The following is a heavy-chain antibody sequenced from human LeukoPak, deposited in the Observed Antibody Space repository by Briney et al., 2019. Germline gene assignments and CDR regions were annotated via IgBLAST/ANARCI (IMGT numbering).Heavy chain of an antibody. CDR2: VWYDGRNR. V-gene: IGHV3-33*01. Sequence: GGPLRLSCAASGYTFSRHGIHWVRQAPGKGLEWVAVVWYDGRNRDYVDSVKGRFTISKDNSNNMVFLQMDRLRAEDTAVYYCARLWGGNGYSGGSLNLWGQGTLVTVSS. CDR1: GYTFSRHG. J-gene: IGHJ5*02. D-gene: IGHD3-16*01. CDR3: ARLWGGNGYSGGSLNL.